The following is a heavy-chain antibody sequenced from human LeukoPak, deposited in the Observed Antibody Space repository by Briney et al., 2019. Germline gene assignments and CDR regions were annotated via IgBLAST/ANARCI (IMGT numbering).Heavy chain of an antibody. V-gene: IGHV3-23*01. D-gene: IGHD2-8*01. CDR3: AKENGSPYYFDY. J-gene: IGHJ4*02. Sequence: GGSLRLSCAASGFTFNNYAVSWVRQAPGKGPEWVSGINTSGGTTYYADSVKGRFTISRDNSKNTLYLQMSSLRAEDTAIYYCAKENGSPYYFDYWGQGTLVTVSS. CDR2: INTSGGTT. CDR1: GFTFNNYA.